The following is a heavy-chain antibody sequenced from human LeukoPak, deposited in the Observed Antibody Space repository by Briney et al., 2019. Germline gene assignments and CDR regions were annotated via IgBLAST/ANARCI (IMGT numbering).Heavy chain of an antibody. D-gene: IGHD3-3*01. Sequence: SETLSLTCTVSGYSISSGYYWGWIRQPPGKGLEWIGSIYHSGSTYYNPSLKSRVTISVDTSKNQFSLKLSSVTAADTAVYYCARGLQVLRFLEWLLPNVNWFDPWGQGTLVTVSS. CDR3: ARGLQVLRFLEWLLPNVNWFDP. CDR2: IYHSGST. CDR1: GYSISSGYY. J-gene: IGHJ5*02. V-gene: IGHV4-38-2*02.